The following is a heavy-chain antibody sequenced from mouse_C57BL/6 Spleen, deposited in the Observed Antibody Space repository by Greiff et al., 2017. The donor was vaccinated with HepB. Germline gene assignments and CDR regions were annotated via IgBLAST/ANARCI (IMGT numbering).Heavy chain of an antibody. V-gene: IGHV5-4*01. CDR1: GFTFSSYA. D-gene: IGHD2-3*01. CDR3: AREAGDGYYGYAMNY. Sequence: DVKLVESGGGLVKPGGSLKLSCAASGFTFSSYAMSWVRQTPEKRLEWVATISDGGSYTYYPDNVKGRFTISRDNAKNNLYLQMSHLKSEDTAMYYCAREAGDGYYGYAMNYWGQGTSVTVSS. J-gene: IGHJ4*01. CDR2: ISDGGSYT.